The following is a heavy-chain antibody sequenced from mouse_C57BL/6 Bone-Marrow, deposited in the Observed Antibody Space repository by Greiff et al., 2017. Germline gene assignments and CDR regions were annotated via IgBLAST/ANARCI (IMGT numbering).Heavy chain of an antibody. V-gene: IGHV5-17*01. CDR2: ISSGSSTI. D-gene: IGHD1-1*01. J-gene: IGHJ1*03. CDR1: GFTFSDYG. Sequence: EVHLVESGGGLVKPGGSLKLSCAASGFTFSDYGMHWVRQAPEKGLEWVAYISSGSSTIYYADTVKGRFTITRDNAKSTLFLQMTSLRSEDTAMYYCARSGYGSKYGRYFDVWGTGTTVTVSS. CDR3: ARSGYGSKYGRYFDV.